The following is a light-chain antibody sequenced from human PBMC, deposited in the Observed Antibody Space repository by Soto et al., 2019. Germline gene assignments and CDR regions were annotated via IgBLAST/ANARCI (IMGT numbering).Light chain of an antibody. CDR2: EGS. CDR1: SSNIGNNA. J-gene: IGLJ2*01. V-gene: IGLV2-23*01. CDR3: CSYAGSSTWV. Sequence: QSVLTQPPSASGSPGQRVIISCSGSSSNIGNNAVNWYQHLPGTSPKLMIYEGSKRPSGISNRFSGSKSGNTASLTISGLQAEDEADYYCCSYAGSSTWVFGGGTQLTVL.